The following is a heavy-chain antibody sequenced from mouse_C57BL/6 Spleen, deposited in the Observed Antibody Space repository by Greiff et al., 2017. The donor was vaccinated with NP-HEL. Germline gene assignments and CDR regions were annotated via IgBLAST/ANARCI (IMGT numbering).Heavy chain of an antibody. CDR2: INPNNGGT. D-gene: IGHD2-2*01. Sequence: EVQLQQSGPELVKPGASVKISCKASGYTFTDYYMNWVKQSHGKSLEWIGDINPNNGGTSYNQKFKGKATLTVDKSSSTAYMELRSLTSEDSAVYYCANDLLWLRRELAYWGQGTLVTVSA. J-gene: IGHJ3*01. CDR3: ANDLLWLRRELAY. CDR1: GYTFTDYY. V-gene: IGHV1-26*01.